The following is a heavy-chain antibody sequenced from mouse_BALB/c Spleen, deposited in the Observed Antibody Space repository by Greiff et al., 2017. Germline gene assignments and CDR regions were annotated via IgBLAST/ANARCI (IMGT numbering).Heavy chain of an antibody. Sequence: QVQLQQSGPELAKPGASVKMSCKASGYTFTSYWMHWVKQRPGQGLEWIGYINPSTGYTEYNQKFKDKATLTADKSSSTAYMQLSSLTSEDSAVYYSARSPYYYGSSYFDYWGQGTTLTVSS. D-gene: IGHD1-1*01. V-gene: IGHV1-7*01. CDR1: GYTFTSYW. CDR3: ARSPYYYGSSYFDY. CDR2: INPSTGYT. J-gene: IGHJ2*01.